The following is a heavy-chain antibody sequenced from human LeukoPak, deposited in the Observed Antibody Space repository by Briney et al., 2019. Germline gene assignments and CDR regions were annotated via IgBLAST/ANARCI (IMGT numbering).Heavy chain of an antibody. CDR2: ISSSGSTI. Sequence: GGSLRLSCAASGFTFSSYEMNWVRQAPGKGLEWVSYISSSGSTIYYADSVKGRFTISRDNAKNTLYLQMNSLRAEDTAVYYCASLNIVVVPAATNDAFDIWGQGTMVTVSS. CDR3: ASLNIVVVPAATNDAFDI. V-gene: IGHV3-48*03. D-gene: IGHD2-2*01. J-gene: IGHJ3*02. CDR1: GFTFSSYE.